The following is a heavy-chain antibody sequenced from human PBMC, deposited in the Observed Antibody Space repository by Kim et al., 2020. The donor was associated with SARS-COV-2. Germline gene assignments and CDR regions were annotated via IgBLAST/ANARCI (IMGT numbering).Heavy chain of an antibody. CDR2: TYYRSKWYN. J-gene: IGHJ2*01. V-gene: IGHV6-1*01. Sequence: SQTLSLTCAISGDSVSSNSAAWNWIRQSPSRGLEWLGRTYYRSKWYNDYAVSVKSRITINPDTSKNQFSLQLNSVTPEDTAVYYCARDPQLYGSGSYHYWYFDLWGRGTLVTVSS. D-gene: IGHD3-10*01. CDR1: GDSVSSNSAA. CDR3: ARDPQLYGSGSYHYWYFDL.